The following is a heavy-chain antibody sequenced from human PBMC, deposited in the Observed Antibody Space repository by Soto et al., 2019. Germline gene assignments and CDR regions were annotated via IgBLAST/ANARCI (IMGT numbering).Heavy chain of an antibody. J-gene: IGHJ3*02. CDR1: DFTFSNAW. CDR2: IKSRTDGGTT. D-gene: IGHD1-20*01. Sequence: GGSLRLSCAASDFTFSNAWINWVRQVPGKGLEWVGRIKSRTDGGTTDYAAPVKGRFTISRDDSKNTLYLQMNSLKTEDTALYYCTTLFNWKIPDIWGQGTMVTVS. CDR3: TTLFNWKIPDI. V-gene: IGHV3-15*07.